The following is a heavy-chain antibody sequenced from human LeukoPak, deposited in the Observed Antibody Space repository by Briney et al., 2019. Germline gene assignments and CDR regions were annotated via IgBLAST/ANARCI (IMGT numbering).Heavy chain of an antibody. CDR2: IKQDESEK. CDR3: ARASDGATLDY. V-gene: IGHV3-7*01. J-gene: IGHJ4*02. CDR1: GFTFSSYW. Sequence: GGSLRLSCAASGFTFSSYWMSWARQAPGKGLEWVANIKQDESEKYYVDSVKGRFTISRDNAKNSLYLQMNSLRAEDTAVYYCARASDGATLDYWGQGTLVTVSS. D-gene: IGHD1-26*01.